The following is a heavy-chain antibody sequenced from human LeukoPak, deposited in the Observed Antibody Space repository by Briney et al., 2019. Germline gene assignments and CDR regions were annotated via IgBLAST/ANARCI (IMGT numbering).Heavy chain of an antibody. CDR3: AKEIYYDSTGPQY. CDR1: GFTFSTYG. D-gene: IGHD3-22*01. V-gene: IGHV3-30*18. Sequence: GGSLRLSCTASGFTFSTYGMHWVRQAPGKGLEWVTLISYDGSTKYYSDSVKGRFTLSRDNSKNTLYLQMNSLRAEDTAVYYCAKEIYYDSTGPQYWGQGTLVTVSS. J-gene: IGHJ4*02. CDR2: ISYDGSTK.